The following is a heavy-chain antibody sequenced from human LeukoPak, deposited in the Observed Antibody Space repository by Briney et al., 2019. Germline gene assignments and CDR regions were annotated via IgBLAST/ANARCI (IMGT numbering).Heavy chain of an antibody. CDR3: ARDGYSYGPYYYYYGMDV. CDR1: GFTVSSNY. CDR2: IYSGGST. Sequence: GSLSLSCAASGFTVSSNYMSWVRQAPGKGLEWVSVIYSGGSTYYADSVKGRFTISRDNSKNTLYLQMNSLRAEDTAVYYCARDGYSYGPYYYYYGMDVWGQGTTVTVSS. V-gene: IGHV3-53*01. D-gene: IGHD5-18*01. J-gene: IGHJ6*02.